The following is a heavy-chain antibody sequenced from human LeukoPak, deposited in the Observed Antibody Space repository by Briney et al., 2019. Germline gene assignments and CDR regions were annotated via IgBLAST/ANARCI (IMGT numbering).Heavy chain of an antibody. V-gene: IGHV3-21*01. CDR2: ISSSSSYI. CDR3: ARDRPSYGSRARGAIDI. CDR1: GFTLSSYS. J-gene: IGHJ3*02. Sequence: KPGGSLRLSCAASGFTLSSYSMNWVRQAPGKGLEWVPSISSSSSYIYYADSVKGRFTISRDNAKNSLYLQMNSLRAEDTAVYYCARDRPSYGSRARGAIDIWGQGTMVTVSS. D-gene: IGHD4-17*01.